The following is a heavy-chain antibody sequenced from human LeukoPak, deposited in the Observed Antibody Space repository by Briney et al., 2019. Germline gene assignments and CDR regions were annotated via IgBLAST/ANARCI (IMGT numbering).Heavy chain of an antibody. CDR2: INHSGGT. J-gene: IGHJ4*02. CDR1: GGSFSGYY. CDR3: ASSNHRTGYSYGPFDY. V-gene: IGHV4-34*01. D-gene: IGHD5-18*01. Sequence: KPSETLSLTCAVYGGSFSGYYWSWIRQPPGKGLEWIGEINHSGGTNYNPSLKSRVTISVDTSKNQFSLKLSSVTAADTAVYYCASSNHRTGYSYGPFDYWGQGTLVTVSS.